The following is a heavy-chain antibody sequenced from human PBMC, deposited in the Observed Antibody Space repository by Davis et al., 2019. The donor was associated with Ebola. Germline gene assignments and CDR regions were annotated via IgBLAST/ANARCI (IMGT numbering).Heavy chain of an antibody. CDR1: GGSFSGYY. V-gene: IGHV4-34*01. CDR3: ARSHSDWLLPFDY. Sequence: MPSETLSLTCAVYGGSFSGYYWNWIRQPPGKGLEWIGEINHSGSTKYNPSLKSRVTISLDTSKNQFSLRLSSVTAADTAVYYCARSHSDWLLPFDYWGQGTLATVSS. J-gene: IGHJ4*02. CDR2: INHSGST. D-gene: IGHD3-9*01.